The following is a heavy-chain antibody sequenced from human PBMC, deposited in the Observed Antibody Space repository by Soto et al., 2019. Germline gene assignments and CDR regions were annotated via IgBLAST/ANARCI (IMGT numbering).Heavy chain of an antibody. CDR3: ARDRPRERDYVWGSYRRAFDI. CDR1: GYTFTSYG. J-gene: IGHJ3*02. Sequence: ASVKVSCKASGYTFTSYGISWVRQAPGQGLEWMGWISAYNGNTNYAQKLQGRVTMTTDTSTSTAYMELRSLRSDDAAVYYCARDRPRERDYVWGSYRRAFDIWG. V-gene: IGHV1-18*01. D-gene: IGHD3-16*02. CDR2: ISAYNGNT.